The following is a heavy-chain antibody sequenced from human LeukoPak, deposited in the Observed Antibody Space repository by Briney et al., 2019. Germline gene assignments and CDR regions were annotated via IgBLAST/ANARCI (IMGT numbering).Heavy chain of an antibody. J-gene: IGHJ4*02. V-gene: IGHV1-24*01. Sequence: ASVKVSCKVSGYTLTELSMHWVRQAPGKGLEWMGGFDPEDGETIYAQKFQGRVTMTEETSTDTAYMELSSLRSEYTAVYYCATGVVVAATAYYFDYWGQGTLVTVSS. CDR1: GYTLTELS. CDR2: FDPEDGET. CDR3: ATGVVVAATAYYFDY. D-gene: IGHD2-15*01.